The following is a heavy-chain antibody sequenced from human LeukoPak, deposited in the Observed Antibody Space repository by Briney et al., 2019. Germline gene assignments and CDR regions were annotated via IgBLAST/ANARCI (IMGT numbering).Heavy chain of an antibody. J-gene: IGHJ4*02. CDR1: GFTFSSYD. D-gene: IGHD3-10*01. CDR3: ARAKSYGSGSYDY. Sequence: QPGGSLRLSCAASGFTFSSYDMHWVRQATGKGLEWVSAIGTAGDTYYPGSVKGRFTISRENAKNSSYLQMNSLRAGDTAVYYCARAKSYGSGSYDYWGQGTLVTVSS. V-gene: IGHV3-13*01. CDR2: IGTAGDT.